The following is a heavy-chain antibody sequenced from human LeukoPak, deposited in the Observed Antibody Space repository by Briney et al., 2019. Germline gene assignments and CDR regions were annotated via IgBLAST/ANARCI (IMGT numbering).Heavy chain of an antibody. Sequence: GGSLRLSCTASGFTFGDYAMSWFRRAPGKGLEWVGFIRSKAYGGTTEYAASVKGRFTISRGDSKSIAYLQMNSLKTEDTAVYYCTRDGVVAATIAFDIWGQGTMVTVSS. CDR1: GFTFGDYA. CDR2: IRSKAYGGTT. CDR3: TRDGVVAATIAFDI. V-gene: IGHV3-49*03. D-gene: IGHD2-15*01. J-gene: IGHJ3*02.